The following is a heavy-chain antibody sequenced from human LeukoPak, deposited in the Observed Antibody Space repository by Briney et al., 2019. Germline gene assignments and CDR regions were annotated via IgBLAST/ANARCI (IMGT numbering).Heavy chain of an antibody. V-gene: IGHV3-21*01. D-gene: IGHD2-15*01. CDR1: GFTFSSYG. CDR2: ISSSSSYI. Sequence: GGSLRLSCAASGFTFSSYGMHWVRQAPGKGLEWVSSISSSSSYIYYADSVKGRFTISRDNAKNSLYLQMNSLRAEDTAVYYCARARARYCSGGSCYSGVYFDYWGQGTLVTVSS. CDR3: ARARARYCSGGSCYSGVYFDY. J-gene: IGHJ4*02.